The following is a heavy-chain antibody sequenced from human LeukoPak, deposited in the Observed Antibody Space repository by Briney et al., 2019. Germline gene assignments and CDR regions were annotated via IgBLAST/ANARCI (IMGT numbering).Heavy chain of an antibody. V-gene: IGHV3-21*01. CDR1: GFTFSNYN. J-gene: IGHJ4*02. CDR3: ARDPKTYYYDSSGYPVY. D-gene: IGHD3-22*01. CDR2: ITSSSSDI. Sequence: GGSLRLSCAASGFTFSNYNMNWVRQAPGEGLEWVSSITSSSSDIYYADSVKGRFTISRDNAKNSLYLQMNSLRAEDTAVYYCARDPKTYYYDSSGYPVYWGQGTLVTVSS.